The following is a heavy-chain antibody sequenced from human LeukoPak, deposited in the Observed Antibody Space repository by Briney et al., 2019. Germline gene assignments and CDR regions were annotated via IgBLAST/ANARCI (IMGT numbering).Heavy chain of an antibody. D-gene: IGHD4-17*01. J-gene: IGHJ4*02. CDR1: GFTFRNAG. Sequence: PGRPLRLSCAVSGFTFRNAGMHWVRQAPGKGLEWVAVIWYDGSQKYYADSVKGRFTISRDNSKNMLYLHMNSLRAEDTAVYFCARDRGDYNHNFDYWGQGTLVTVSS. CDR2: IWYDGSQK. CDR3: ARDRGDYNHNFDY. V-gene: IGHV3-33*01.